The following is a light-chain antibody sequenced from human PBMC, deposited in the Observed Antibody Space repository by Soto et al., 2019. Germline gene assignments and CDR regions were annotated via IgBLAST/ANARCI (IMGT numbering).Light chain of an antibody. Sequence: EIVMTQSPATLSVSPGERATLSCRASQSVSSNLAWYQQKPGQDPRLLIYGASTRATGIPARFSGSGSGTEFTLTISSLKSEDFALYYCQQYNNWPPWTFGQGTKVEIK. J-gene: IGKJ1*01. V-gene: IGKV3-15*01. CDR2: GAS. CDR1: QSVSSN. CDR3: QQYNNWPPWT.